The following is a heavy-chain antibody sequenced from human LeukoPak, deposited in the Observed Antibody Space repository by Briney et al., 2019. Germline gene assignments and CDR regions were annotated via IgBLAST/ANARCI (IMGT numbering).Heavy chain of an antibody. Sequence: PSGTLSLTCSVSGGSINVYYWNWIRQSPGKGLEWIGSISYSGSTNYNPSLKSRVTISMDTSKNRFSLKVSSVIAADTAMYYCARGGSRSYTSSTLDYWGQGTLVTVSS. V-gene: IGHV4-59*01. CDR1: GGSINVYY. CDR2: ISYSGST. J-gene: IGHJ4*02. CDR3: ARGGSRSYTSSTLDY. D-gene: IGHD6-6*01.